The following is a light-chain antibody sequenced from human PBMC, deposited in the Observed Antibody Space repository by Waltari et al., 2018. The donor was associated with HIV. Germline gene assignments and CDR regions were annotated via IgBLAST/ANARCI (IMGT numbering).Light chain of an antibody. CDR3: QQYQGNLWT. J-gene: IGKJ1*01. CDR2: KAS. V-gene: IGKV1-5*03. Sequence: DTQMTQSPATVSASVGDRVTITCRASQSISTWLAWYQQKPGQPPKLLMRKASTLESGVSSRFSGSGSGTDFTLTIKNLQRDDSATYYCQQYQGNLWTFGQGTKVEIK. CDR1: QSISTW.